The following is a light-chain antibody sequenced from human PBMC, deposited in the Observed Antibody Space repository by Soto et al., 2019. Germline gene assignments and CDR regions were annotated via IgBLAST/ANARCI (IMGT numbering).Light chain of an antibody. CDR3: QHYHTSPWT. Sequence: DLQMTQSPSTLSASVGDRVTITCRASQYISSWLAWFQQKPGKAPKLLIYDASTLESEVPSRFSGSQSQTEFTLTISSLQPDEFATYYCQHYHTSPWTFGQGTNVEIK. CDR1: QYISSW. J-gene: IGKJ1*01. CDR2: DAS. V-gene: IGKV1-5*01.